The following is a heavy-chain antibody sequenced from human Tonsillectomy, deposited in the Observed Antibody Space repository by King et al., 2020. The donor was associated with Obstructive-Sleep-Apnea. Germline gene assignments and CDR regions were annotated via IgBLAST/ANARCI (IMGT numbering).Heavy chain of an antibody. CDR2: ISDDGDNK. J-gene: IGHJ4*02. CDR3: AREDHVVVVPAAMSYFDY. CDR1: GFTFSSHA. Sequence: VQLVESGGGVVQPGRSLRLSCAASGFTFSSHAMHWVRQAPGKGLEWVAVISDDGDNKYYADSVKGRFTISRDNSKSTLYLQMNSLRADDTAVYYWAREDHVVVVPAAMSYFDYWGQGTLVTVSP. D-gene: IGHD2-2*01. V-gene: IGHV3-30-3*01.